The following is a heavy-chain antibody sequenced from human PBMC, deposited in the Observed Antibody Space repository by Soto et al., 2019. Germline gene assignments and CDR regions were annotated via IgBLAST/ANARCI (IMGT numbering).Heavy chain of an antibody. Sequence: GGSLRLSCAGSGFTLSDHYIDWVRQAPGKGLEWVGRSRDKAQGYSTAYAASVKGRFTFSRDDSKNTLYVQMNSLKTEDTAVYYCTTLIPKGKWELGPWGQGTLVTVSS. D-gene: IGHD1-26*01. J-gene: IGHJ5*02. CDR1: GFTLSDHY. CDR3: TTLIPKGKWELGP. CDR2: SRDKAQGYST. V-gene: IGHV3-72*01.